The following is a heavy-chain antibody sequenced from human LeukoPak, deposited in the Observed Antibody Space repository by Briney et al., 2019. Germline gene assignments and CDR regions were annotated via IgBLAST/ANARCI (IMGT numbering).Heavy chain of an antibody. CDR1: GFTFSSYS. J-gene: IGHJ4*02. D-gene: IGHD6-19*01. CDR2: ISSSSYI. Sequence: GGSLRLSCAASGFTFSSYSMNWVRQAPGKGLEWVSSISSSSYIYYADSVKGRFTISRDNSKNTLYLQMNSLRAEDTAVYYCARVRGMYSSGWYSNWGQGTLVTVSS. CDR3: ARVRGMYSSGWYSN. V-gene: IGHV3-21*01.